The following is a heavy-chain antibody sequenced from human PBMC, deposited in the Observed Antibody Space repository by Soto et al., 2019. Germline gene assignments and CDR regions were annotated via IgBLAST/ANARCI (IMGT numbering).Heavy chain of an antibody. Sequence: QVQLVQSGAEVKKPGSSVKVSFKASGCTFSSYSINWVRQAPGQGLEWMGEIIPIFGTANYAQKFQGRVTITADESTSTAYMELSSLRSEDTAVYYCARDGGRHSGGIDYWGQGTLVTVSS. J-gene: IGHJ4*02. CDR1: GCTFSSYS. CDR2: IIPIFGTA. CDR3: ARDGGRHSGGIDY. D-gene: IGHD1-26*01. V-gene: IGHV1-69*01.